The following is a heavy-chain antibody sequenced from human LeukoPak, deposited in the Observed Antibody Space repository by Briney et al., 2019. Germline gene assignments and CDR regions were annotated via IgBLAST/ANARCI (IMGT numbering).Heavy chain of an antibody. CDR1: GFTFSDYY. J-gene: IGHJ6*03. CDR2: ISSSGSTI. CDR3: ASSPDYYYYMDV. Sequence: GGSLRLSCAASGFTFSDYYMSWIRQAPGKGLEWVSYISSSGSTIYYADSVKGRFNISRDNAKNSLYLQMNSLRAEDTAVYYCASSPDYYYYMDVWGKGTTVTVSS. V-gene: IGHV3-11*01.